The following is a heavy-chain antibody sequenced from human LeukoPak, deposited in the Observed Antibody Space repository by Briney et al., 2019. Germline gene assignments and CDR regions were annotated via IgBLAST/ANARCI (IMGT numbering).Heavy chain of an antibody. Sequence: SVKVSCKASGFTFTSSAMQWVRQARGQRLEWIGWIGVGSGNTNYAQKFQERVTITRDMSTSTAYMELSSLRSEDTAVYYCAAAGAYYDSSGYFNFDYWGQGTLVTVSS. CDR3: AAAGAYYDSSGYFNFDY. D-gene: IGHD3-22*01. J-gene: IGHJ4*02. CDR1: GFTFTSSA. CDR2: IGVGSGNT. V-gene: IGHV1-58*02.